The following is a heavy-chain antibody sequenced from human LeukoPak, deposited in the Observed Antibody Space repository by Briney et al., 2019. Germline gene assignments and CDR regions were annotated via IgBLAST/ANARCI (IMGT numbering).Heavy chain of an antibody. CDR2: IYNEGST. J-gene: IGHJ4*02. V-gene: IGHV4-61*02. Sequence: PSQTLSLTCTVSGGSISSDNYYWNWIRQPAGKGLEWIGRIYNEGSTNYNPSLKSRLTISLDVSKNQFSLNLRSVTAADTAIYYCARGNQILYFWGQGTLVTVSS. CDR1: GGSISSDNYY. D-gene: IGHD2/OR15-2a*01. CDR3: ARGNQILYF.